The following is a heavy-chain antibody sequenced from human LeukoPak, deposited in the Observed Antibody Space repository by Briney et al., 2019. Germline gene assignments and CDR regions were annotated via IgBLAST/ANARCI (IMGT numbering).Heavy chain of an antibody. V-gene: IGHV3-33*06. J-gene: IGHJ4*02. CDR3: AKDHYYDSSGYLN. D-gene: IGHD3-22*01. Sequence: QPGRSLRLSCAAPGFTFSSYGMHWVRQAPGKGLEWVAVIWYDGSNKYYADSVKGRFTISRDNSKNTLYLQMNSLRAEDTAVYYCAKDHYYDSSGYLNWGQGTLVTVSS. CDR1: GFTFSSYG. CDR2: IWYDGSNK.